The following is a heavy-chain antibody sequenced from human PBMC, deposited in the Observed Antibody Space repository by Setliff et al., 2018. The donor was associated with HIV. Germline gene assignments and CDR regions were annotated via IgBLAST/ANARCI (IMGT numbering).Heavy chain of an antibody. J-gene: IGHJ4*02. V-gene: IGHV3-11*03. D-gene: IGHD1-20*01. CDR3: ASGIDPYTSTWVDS. CDR2: ISSTGNYI. CDR1: GFAFEKYY. Sequence: GGSLRLSCLASGFAFEKYYMSWIRQTPEKTLEWISFISSTGNYITYADSVKGRFTVSRDNDENSLFLQMDGLRAEDAAIYYCASGIDPYTSTWVDSWGQGTLVTVSS.